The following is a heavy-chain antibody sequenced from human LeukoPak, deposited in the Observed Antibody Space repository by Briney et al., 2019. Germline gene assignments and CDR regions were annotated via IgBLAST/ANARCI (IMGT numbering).Heavy chain of an antibody. J-gene: IGHJ5*02. Sequence: GGSLRLSCAASGFTFSSYWMSWVRQAPGKGLEWVANIKQDGSEKYYVDSVKGRFTISRDNAKNSLYLQMNSLRAEDTAVYYCARWGSGWTRDWFDPWGQGALVTVSS. CDR1: GFTFSSYW. CDR3: ARWGSGWTRDWFDP. D-gene: IGHD6-19*01. V-gene: IGHV3-7*01. CDR2: IKQDGSEK.